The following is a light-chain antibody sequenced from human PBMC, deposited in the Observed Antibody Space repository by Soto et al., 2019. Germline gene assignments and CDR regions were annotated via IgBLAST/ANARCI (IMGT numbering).Light chain of an antibody. CDR2: GAS. CDR1: QSVSSSY. Sequence: EIVLTQSPGTLSLSPGERATLSCRASQSVSSSYLAWYQQKPGQAPRLLIYGASGRATGIPDRFSGSGSGTDFTLTISSLEPEDFAVYYCHQYGSSPMYTFGQGTKLEIK. J-gene: IGKJ2*01. CDR3: HQYGSSPMYT. V-gene: IGKV3-20*01.